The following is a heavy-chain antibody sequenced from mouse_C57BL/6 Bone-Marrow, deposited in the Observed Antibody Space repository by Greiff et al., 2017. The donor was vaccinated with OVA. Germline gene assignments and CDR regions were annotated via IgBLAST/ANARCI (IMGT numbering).Heavy chain of an antibody. CDR1: GYTFTSYG. J-gene: IGHJ4*01. D-gene: IGHD1-1*01. V-gene: IGHV1-81*01. CDR2: IYPRSGNT. Sequence: QVQLQQSGAELARPGASVKLSCKASGYTFTSYGIRWVKQRTGQGLEWIGEIYPRSGNTYYNEKFKGKATLTADKSSSTAYMELRSLTSEDSAVCFCTRIYGSSHYYAMDYWGQGTSVTVSS. CDR3: TRIYGSSHYYAMDY.